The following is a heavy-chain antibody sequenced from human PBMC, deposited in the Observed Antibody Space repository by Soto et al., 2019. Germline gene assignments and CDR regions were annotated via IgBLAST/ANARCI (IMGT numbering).Heavy chain of an antibody. V-gene: IGHV3-23*01. CDR3: AKDLDMVVVAPYYYGMDV. CDR2: ISGSGGST. J-gene: IGHJ6*02. CDR1: GFTFSSYA. D-gene: IGHD2-15*01. Sequence: EVQLLESGGDLVQPGGSLRLSCAASGFTFSSYAMSWVRQAPGKGLEWVSAISGSGGSTYYADSVKGRFTISRDNSKNTLYQQMNSLRAEDTAVYYRAKDLDMVVVAPYYYGMDVWGQGTTVTVSS.